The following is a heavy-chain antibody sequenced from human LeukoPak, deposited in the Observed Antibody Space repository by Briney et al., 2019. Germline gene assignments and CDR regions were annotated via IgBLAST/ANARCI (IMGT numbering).Heavy chain of an antibody. CDR1: GDSINSASNS. J-gene: IGHJ5*02. CDR3: ARDAAGEGRLVITWFDP. V-gene: IGHV4-30-4*07. CDR2: IYYSGST. Sequence: SETLSLTCAVSGDSINSASNSWNWIRQPPGKELEWIGTIYYSGSTYYNPSLKSRVTISVDTSKNQFSLKLSSVTAADTAVYFCARDAAGEGRLVITWFDPWGQGTLVTVSS. D-gene: IGHD3-22*01.